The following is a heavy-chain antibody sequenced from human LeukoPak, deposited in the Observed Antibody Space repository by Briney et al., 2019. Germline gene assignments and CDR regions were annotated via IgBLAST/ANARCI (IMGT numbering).Heavy chain of an antibody. Sequence: ASVKVSCKASGYTFTSYYMHWVRQAPGQGLEWMGIINPSGGSTSYAQKFQGRVTMTRDTSTSTVYMELSSLRSEDTAVYYCARAAIVVVVAAKFGDYPDYGMDVWGQGTTVTVSS. V-gene: IGHV1-46*01. CDR1: GYTFTSYY. CDR2: INPSGGST. J-gene: IGHJ6*02. D-gene: IGHD2-15*01. CDR3: ARAAIVVVVAAKFGDYPDYGMDV.